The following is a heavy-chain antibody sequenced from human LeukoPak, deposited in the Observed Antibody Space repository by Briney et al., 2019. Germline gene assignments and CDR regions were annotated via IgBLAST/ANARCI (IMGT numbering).Heavy chain of an antibody. V-gene: IGHV3-9*01. J-gene: IGHJ4*02. CDR3: ARAGDVYRALVY. CDR2: ISWNSGGI. D-gene: IGHD5-24*01. CDR1: GFTFDDYA. Sequence: GGSLRLSCAASGFTFDDYAMHWVRQPPGKGLEWVSGISWNSGGIGYADSVKGRFTISRDNAKNSLYLQMNSLRVDDTAVYYCARAGDVYRALVYWGQGTLVTVSS.